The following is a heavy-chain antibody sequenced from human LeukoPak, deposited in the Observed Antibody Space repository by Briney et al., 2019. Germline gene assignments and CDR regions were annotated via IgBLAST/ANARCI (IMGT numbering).Heavy chain of an antibody. CDR3: ARDRTGGSLFDL. CDR1: GGSISSSSYY. J-gene: IGHJ5*02. Sequence: PSETLSLTCTVSGGSISSSSYYWGWIRQPPGKGLEWIGSIYYSGSTYYNPSLKSRVTISVDTSKNQFSLKLNSVTPEDTAVYYCARDRTGGSLFDLWGQGTLVTVSS. CDR2: IYYSGST. D-gene: IGHD2-15*01. V-gene: IGHV4-39*02.